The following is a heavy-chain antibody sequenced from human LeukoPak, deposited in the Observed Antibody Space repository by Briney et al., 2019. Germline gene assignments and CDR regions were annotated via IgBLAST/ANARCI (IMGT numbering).Heavy chain of an antibody. D-gene: IGHD2-2*01. J-gene: IGHJ2*01. V-gene: IGHV4-39*07. CDR2: IYYSGST. Sequence: PSETLSLTCTVSGGSISSSSYYWGWIRQPPGKGLEWIGSIYYSGSTYYNPSLKSRVTISVDTSKNQFSLKLSSVTAADTAVYYCARSLSNWVPAAKVFDPYWYFDLWGRGTLVTVSS. CDR1: GGSISSSSYY. CDR3: ARSLSNWVPAAKVFDPYWYFDL.